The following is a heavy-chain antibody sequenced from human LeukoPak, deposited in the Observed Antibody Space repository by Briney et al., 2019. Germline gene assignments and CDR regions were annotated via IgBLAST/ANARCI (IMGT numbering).Heavy chain of an antibody. V-gene: IGHV1-46*01. CDR1: GYSFTSYS. D-gene: IGHD3-22*01. CDR3: ARERSSVRAFDI. J-gene: IGHJ3*02. CDR2: INLSGGRT. Sequence: VASVKVSCKASGYSFTSYSIHWVRQAPGQGLEWMGIINLSGGRTNYAQKLQDRVTMTRDTSTSTVYMELSSLRSEDTAVYLCARERSSVRAFDIWAKGQWSPSLQ.